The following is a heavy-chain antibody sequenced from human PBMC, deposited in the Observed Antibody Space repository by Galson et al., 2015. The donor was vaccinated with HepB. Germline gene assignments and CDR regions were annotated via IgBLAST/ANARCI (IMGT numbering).Heavy chain of an antibody. D-gene: IGHD3-22*01. CDR3: ARDGDTSGHYGIFDY. Sequence: LRLSCAASGFTFSSYGIHWVRQAPGKGLEWVSVIWYHGRAKYYAASVTGRFTVSRDESKNTAYLQMNSLRAGDTGVYFCARDGDTSGHYGIFDYWGQGALVTVSS. J-gene: IGHJ4*02. V-gene: IGHV3-33*01. CDR1: GFTFSSYG. CDR2: IWYHGRAK.